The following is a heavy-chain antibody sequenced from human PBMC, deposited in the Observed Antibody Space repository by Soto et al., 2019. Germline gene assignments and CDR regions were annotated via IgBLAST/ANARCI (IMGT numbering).Heavy chain of an antibody. CDR1: GYTFTGYY. CDR2: INPSSGGT. Sequence: ASVKVSCKASGYTFTGYYMHWVRQAPGQGLEWMGWINPSSGGTNYAQKFQGRVTMTRDTSISTAYMELSRLRSDDTAVYYCARVDIVVVPAAIHYYYGMDVWGQGTTVTV. D-gene: IGHD2-2*01. J-gene: IGHJ6*02. CDR3: ARVDIVVVPAAIHYYYGMDV. V-gene: IGHV1-2*02.